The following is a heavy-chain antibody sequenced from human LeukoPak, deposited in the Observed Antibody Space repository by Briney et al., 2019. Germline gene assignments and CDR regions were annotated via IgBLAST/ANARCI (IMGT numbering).Heavy chain of an antibody. CDR1: GYTFTGYY. V-gene: IGHV1-2*02. CDR3: ARDGIAAAGGRSSAHDY. Sequence: ASVKVSCKASGYTFTGYYMHWVRQAPGQGLEWMGWINPNSGGTNYAQKFQGRVTVTRDTSISTAYMELSRLRSDDTAVYYCARDGIAAAGGRSSAHDYWGQGTLVTVSS. CDR2: INPNSGGT. D-gene: IGHD6-13*01. J-gene: IGHJ4*02.